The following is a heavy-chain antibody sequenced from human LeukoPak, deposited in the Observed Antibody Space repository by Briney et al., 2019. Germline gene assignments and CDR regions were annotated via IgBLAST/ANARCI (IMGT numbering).Heavy chain of an antibody. J-gene: IGHJ4*02. V-gene: IGHV3-23*01. CDR1: GFIFSRHA. D-gene: IGHD5-24*01. CDR3: AKGDDIGKHPIRAFYFDN. Sequence: GGSLRLSCTASGFIFSRHAMSCVRQAPGKGLECLSTTGLNIVNTLCADSVQGRFTISRDNSRNTLDLQIGNLRVDDTAVYYCAKGDDIGKHPIRAFYFDNWGQGTLVTVSS. CDR2: TGLNIVNT.